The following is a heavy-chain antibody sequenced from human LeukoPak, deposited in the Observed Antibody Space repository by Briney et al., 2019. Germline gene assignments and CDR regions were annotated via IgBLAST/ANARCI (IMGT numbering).Heavy chain of an antibody. J-gene: IGHJ4*02. CDR3: ARSRRSWSTFDY. D-gene: IGHD6-13*01. CDR2: IYHSGST. Sequence: SETLSLTCTVSGYSISSGYYWGWIRQPPGKGLEWIGNIYHSGSTYYNPSLKSRVTIAVDTSKNQFSLKLTSVTATDTAVYYCARSRRSWSTFDYWGQGTLVTVSS. V-gene: IGHV4-38-2*02. CDR1: GYSISSGYY.